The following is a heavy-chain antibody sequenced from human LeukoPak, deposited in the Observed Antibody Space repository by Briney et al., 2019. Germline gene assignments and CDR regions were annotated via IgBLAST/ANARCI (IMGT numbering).Heavy chain of an antibody. V-gene: IGHV4-59*08. CDR2: IYYSGST. CDR3: ARRHKVGAGDALDI. Sequence: SETLSLTCTVSGGSISSYYWSWIRQPPGKGLEWIGYIYYSGSTNYNPSLKSRVTISVDTSKNQFSLKLSSVTAADTAVYYCARRHKVGAGDALDIWGQGTMVTVSS. D-gene: IGHD3-10*01. J-gene: IGHJ3*02. CDR1: GGSISSYY.